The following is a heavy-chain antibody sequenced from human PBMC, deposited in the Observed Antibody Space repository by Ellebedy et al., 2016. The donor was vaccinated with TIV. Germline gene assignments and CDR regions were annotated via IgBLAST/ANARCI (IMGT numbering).Heavy chain of an antibody. Sequence: GESLKISCKGSGYTFFTYWIGWVRQVPGKGLEWMGLIYPSDSETRYSPSFQGLVTISADKSISTAFLQWRSLRASDTAMYYCVTASGSPTYDAFDVWGQGTLVTVSS. D-gene: IGHD1-26*01. V-gene: IGHV5-51*01. CDR2: IYPSDSET. CDR1: GYTFFTYW. J-gene: IGHJ3*01. CDR3: VTASGSPTYDAFDV.